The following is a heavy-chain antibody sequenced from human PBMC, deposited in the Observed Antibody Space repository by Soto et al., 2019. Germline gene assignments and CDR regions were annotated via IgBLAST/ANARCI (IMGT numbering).Heavy chain of an antibody. J-gene: IGHJ6*02. CDR1: GGTFSSYA. Sequence: SVKVSCKASGGTFSSYAISWVRQAPGQGLEWMGGIIPIFGTANYAQKFQGRVTITADESTSTAYMELSSLRSEDTAVYYCARSRVVALCFGEPYIARYGMDVWGQGTTVTVSS. CDR3: ARSRVVALCFGEPYIARYGMDV. CDR2: IIPIFGTA. V-gene: IGHV1-69*13. D-gene: IGHD3-10*01.